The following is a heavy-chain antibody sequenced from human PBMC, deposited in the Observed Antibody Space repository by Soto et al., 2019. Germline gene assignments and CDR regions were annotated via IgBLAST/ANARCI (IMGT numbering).Heavy chain of an antibody. CDR1: GDSISSYN. Sequence: QVQLQESGPGLVKPSETLSLTCTVSGDSISSYNLSWIRQPPGTGLEWIGYFRSGGGNSYNPSLKSRVAISADTSMKQFSLRLSAVTAADTAVYYCVRQGIGVLHGLVDVWGQGTTVTVSS. CDR3: VRQGIGVLHGLVDV. D-gene: IGHD3-10*01. CDR2: FRSGGGN. J-gene: IGHJ6*02. V-gene: IGHV4-59*08.